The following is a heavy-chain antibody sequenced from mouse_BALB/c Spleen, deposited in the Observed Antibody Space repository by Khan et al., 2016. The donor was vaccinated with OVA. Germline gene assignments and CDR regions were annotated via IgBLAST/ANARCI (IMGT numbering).Heavy chain of an antibody. D-gene: IGHD1-1*01. CDR2: IAPGSGST. Sequence: DLVMPGAAVTLSCKASGYTFTSYWINWIKQRPGQGLEWIGRIAPGSGSTSSNDMFKGKATMTVDASSSTAYIQLSSLSSEDSAVYSCASSLDCGSCLYAMDYWGQGTSVTVSS. CDR3: ASSLDCGSCLYAMDY. V-gene: IGHV1S41*01. J-gene: IGHJ4*01. CDR1: GYTFTSYW.